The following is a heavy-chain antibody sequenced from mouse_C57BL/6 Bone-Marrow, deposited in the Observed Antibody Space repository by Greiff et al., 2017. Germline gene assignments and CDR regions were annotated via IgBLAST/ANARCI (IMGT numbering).Heavy chain of an antibody. J-gene: IGHJ4*01. CDR1: GYTFTSYW. V-gene: IGHV1-61*01. Sequence: VQLQQPGAELVRPGSSVKLSCKASGYTFTSYWMDWVKQRPGQGLEWIGNIYPSDSETHYNQKFKDKATLTVDKSSSTAYMQLSSLTSEDSAVYYCARGGRYYYAMDYWGQGTSVTVSS. CDR2: IYPSDSET. CDR3: ARGGRYYYAMDY.